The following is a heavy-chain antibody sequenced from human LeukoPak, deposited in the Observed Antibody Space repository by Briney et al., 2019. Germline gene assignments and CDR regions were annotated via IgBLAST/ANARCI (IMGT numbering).Heavy chain of an antibody. CDR2: IYPGDSDI. D-gene: IGHD6-13*01. V-gene: IGHV5-51*01. J-gene: IGHJ4*02. Sequence: GESLKISCKGSGCSFTNYWIGWVRQMPGKGLEWMGIIYPGDSDIRYSPSFQGQVTISADKSISTAYLQWSSLKASDTAMYYCARPGRGSHSSSWYGDYWGQGTLVTVSS. CDR3: ARPGRGSHSSSWYGDY. CDR1: GCSFTNYW.